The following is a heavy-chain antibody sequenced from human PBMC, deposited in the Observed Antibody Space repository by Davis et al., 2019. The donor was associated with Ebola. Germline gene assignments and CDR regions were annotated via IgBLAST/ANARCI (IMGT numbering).Heavy chain of an antibody. CDR3: ATSTYLPVY. D-gene: IGHD2/OR15-2a*01. CDR1: GLTFSSYW. CDR2: ISGEGSTT. V-gene: IGHV3-74*03. Sequence: GESLKISCAVSGLTFSSYWMHWVRQAPGKGLVWVSRISGEGSTTKYADSVKGRFTISRDNAKNTLYLQMNSLRAEDTAVYYCATSTYLPVYWGQGTLVTVSS. J-gene: IGHJ4*02.